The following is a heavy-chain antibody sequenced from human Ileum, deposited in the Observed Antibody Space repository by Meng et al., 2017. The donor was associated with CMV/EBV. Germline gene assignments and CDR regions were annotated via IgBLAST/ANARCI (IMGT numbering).Heavy chain of an antibody. J-gene: IGHJ4*02. V-gene: IGHV1-2*02. CDR2: INPNNGGT. CDR1: GYTFTGYY. D-gene: IGHD6-19*01. Sequence: KVSCKASGYTFTGYYIHWVRQAPGKGLEWMGWINPNNGGTNYAQKFQGRVTMTRDASISTAYMELSRLRSDDTAFYYCARLYSSHFDYWGQGTLVTVSS. CDR3: ARLYSSHFDY.